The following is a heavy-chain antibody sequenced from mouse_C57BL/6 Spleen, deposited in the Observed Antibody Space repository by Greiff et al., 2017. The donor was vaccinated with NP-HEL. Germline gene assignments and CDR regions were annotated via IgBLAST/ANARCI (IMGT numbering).Heavy chain of an antibody. Sequence: EVMLVESEGGLVQPGSSMKLSCTASGFTFSDYYMAWVRQVPEKGLEWVANINYDGSSTYYLDSLKSRFIISRDNAKNILYLQMSSLKSEDTATYYCARDRDGSSFDYWGQGTTLTVSS. CDR2: INYDGSST. V-gene: IGHV5-16*01. CDR1: GFTFSDYY. D-gene: IGHD1-1*01. J-gene: IGHJ2*01. CDR3: ARDRDGSSFDY.